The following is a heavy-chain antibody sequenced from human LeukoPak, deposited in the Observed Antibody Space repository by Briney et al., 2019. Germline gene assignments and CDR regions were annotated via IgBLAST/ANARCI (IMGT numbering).Heavy chain of an antibody. V-gene: IGHV4-34*01. Sequence: SETLSLTCAVYGGSSSGYYWSWIRQPPGKGLEWIGEINHSGSTNYNPSLKSRVTISVDTSKNQFSLKLSSVTAADTAVYYCARRRRWGSGSYGNWFDPWGQGTLVTVSS. CDR3: ARRRRWGSGSYGNWFDP. D-gene: IGHD3-10*01. CDR1: GGSSSGYY. CDR2: INHSGST. J-gene: IGHJ5*02.